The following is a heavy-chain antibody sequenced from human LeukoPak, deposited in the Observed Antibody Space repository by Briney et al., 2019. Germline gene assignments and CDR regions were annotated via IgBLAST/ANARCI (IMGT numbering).Heavy chain of an antibody. CDR1: GYTFTSYD. CDR2: MNPNSGNT. Sequence: ASVTVSCKASGYTFTSYDINWVRQATGQGLEWMGWMNPNSGNTGCAQKFQGRVTITRNTSISTAYMELSSLRSEDTAVYYCALRGVGSRFDPWGQGTLVTVSS. CDR3: ALRGVGSRFDP. J-gene: IGHJ5*02. D-gene: IGHD3-16*01. V-gene: IGHV1-8*03.